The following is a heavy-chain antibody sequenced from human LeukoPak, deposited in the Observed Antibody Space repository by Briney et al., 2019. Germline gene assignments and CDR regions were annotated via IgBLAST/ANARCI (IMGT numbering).Heavy chain of an antibody. Sequence: PSETLSLTCAVYGGSFSGYYWSWIRQPPGKGLEWIGEINHSGSTNYNPSLKSRVTISVDTSKNQFSLKLSSVTAADTAVYYCARAGRTYFDWLFSVGPFGYWGQGTLVTVSS. J-gene: IGHJ4*02. CDR1: GGSFSGYY. V-gene: IGHV4-34*01. CDR3: ARAGRTYFDWLFSVGPFGY. D-gene: IGHD3-9*01. CDR2: INHSGST.